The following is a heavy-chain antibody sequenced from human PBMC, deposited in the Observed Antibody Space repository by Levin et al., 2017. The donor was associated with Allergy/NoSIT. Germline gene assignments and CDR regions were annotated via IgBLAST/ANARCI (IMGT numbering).Heavy chain of an antibody. Sequence: GASVKVSCKASGGTFSSYAISWVRQAPGQGLEWMGGIIPIFGTANYAQKFQGRVTITADKSTSTAYMELSSLRSEDTAVYYCAGVCEQQPLWAYYYMDVWGKGTTVTVSS. CDR1: GGTFSSYA. J-gene: IGHJ6*03. CDR2: IIPIFGTA. D-gene: IGHD6-13*01. CDR3: AGVCEQQPLWAYYYMDV. V-gene: IGHV1-69*06.